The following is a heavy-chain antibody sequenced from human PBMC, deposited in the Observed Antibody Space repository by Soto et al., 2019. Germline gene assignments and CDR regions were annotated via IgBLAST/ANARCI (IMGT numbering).Heavy chain of an antibody. CDR2: IYYSGST. D-gene: IGHD3-10*01. Sequence: QVQLQESGPGLVKPSETLSLTCTVSGGSISSYYWSWIRQPPGKGLEWIGYIYYSGSTNYNPSLMSRVTISVDTSKNQFSLKLSSVTAADTAVYYCARYLWFGEPKGWFDPWGQGTLVTVSS. J-gene: IGHJ5*02. CDR1: GGSISSYY. V-gene: IGHV4-59*01. CDR3: ARYLWFGEPKGWFDP.